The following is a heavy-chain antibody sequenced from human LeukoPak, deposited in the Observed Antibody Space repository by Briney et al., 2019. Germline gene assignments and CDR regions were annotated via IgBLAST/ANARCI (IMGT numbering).Heavy chain of an antibody. CDR3: ARIMSSSSEDY. V-gene: IGHV4-39*07. CDR1: GGSISSSTFY. J-gene: IGHJ4*02. CDR2: IFSGGST. D-gene: IGHD6-6*01. Sequence: SETLSLTCTVSGGSISSSTFYWGWIRQPPGKGLEWIGSIFSGGSTYYNPSLKSRVTISVDTSKNQFSLKLSSVTAADTAVYYCARIMSSSSEDYWGQGTLVTVSS.